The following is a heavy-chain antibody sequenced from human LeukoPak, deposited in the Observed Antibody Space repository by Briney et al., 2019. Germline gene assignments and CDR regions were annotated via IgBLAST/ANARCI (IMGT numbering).Heavy chain of an antibody. CDR1: GFTFSSYA. CDR3: AKDGLPVVTAIPYYFDY. CDR2: ISGSGGST. V-gene: IGHV3-23*01. J-gene: IGHJ4*02. Sequence: PGGSLRLSCAASGFTFSSYAMSWVRQAPGKGLEWVSAISGSGGSTYYADSVKGRFTISRDNSKNTLYLQMNSLRAEDTAVYYCAKDGLPVVTAIPYYFDYWGQGTLVTVSS. D-gene: IGHD2-21*02.